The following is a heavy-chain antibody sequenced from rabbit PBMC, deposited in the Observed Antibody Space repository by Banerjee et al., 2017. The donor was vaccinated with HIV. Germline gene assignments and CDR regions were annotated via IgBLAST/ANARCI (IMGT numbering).Heavy chain of an antibody. J-gene: IGHJ2*01. CDR1: GFDFSSYA. D-gene: IGHD6-1*01. Sequence: QQQLEESGGGLVQPGGSLKLSCKASGFDFSSYAITWVRQAPGKGLEYIGYITYRGSAYYASWVNGRFTISRENTQNTLYLQLNSLTAADTATYFCARNYGGYVGYGYATYAFDPWGQGTLVTVS. V-gene: IGHV1S29*01. CDR2: ITYRGSA. CDR3: ARNYGGYVGYGYATYAFDP.